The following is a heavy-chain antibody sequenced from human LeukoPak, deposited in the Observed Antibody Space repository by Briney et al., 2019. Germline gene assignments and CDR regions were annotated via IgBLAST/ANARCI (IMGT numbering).Heavy chain of an antibody. Sequence: PGGSLRLSCAASGFTFSSYEMNWVRQAPGRALEWVSSITSSGTYIFYADSVKGRFTISRDNAKNSLYLQMNSLGPEDTAVYYCARDPYSGNYGNYYYYYIDVWGKGTTVTISS. CDR3: ARDPYSGNYGNYYYYYIDV. CDR2: ITSSGTYI. CDR1: GFTFSSYE. V-gene: IGHV3-21*01. D-gene: IGHD1-26*01. J-gene: IGHJ6*03.